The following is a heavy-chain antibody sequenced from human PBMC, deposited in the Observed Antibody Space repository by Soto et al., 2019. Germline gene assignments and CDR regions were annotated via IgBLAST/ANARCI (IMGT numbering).Heavy chain of an antibody. J-gene: IGHJ6*02. V-gene: IGHV1-58*01. CDR1: GFTFTSSA. CDR3: AAVVGATTYYYYGMDV. Sequence: SVKVSCKASGFTFTSSAVQWVRQARGQRLEWIGWIVVGSGNTNYAQKFQERVTITRDMSTSTAYMELSSLRSEDTAVYYCAAVVGATTYYYYGMDVWGQGTTVTVSS. CDR2: IVVGSGNT. D-gene: IGHD1-26*01.